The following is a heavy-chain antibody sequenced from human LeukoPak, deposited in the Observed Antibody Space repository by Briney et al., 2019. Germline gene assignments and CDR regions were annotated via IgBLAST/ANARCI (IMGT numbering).Heavy chain of an antibody. CDR3: AIHGLNRGE. J-gene: IGHJ4*02. D-gene: IGHD3-10*01. Sequence: SETLSLTCTVSGGSISSSSYYWGWIRQPPGKGLEWIGSIYYSGSTYYNPSLKSRVTISVDTSKNQFSLKLSSVTAADTSVYYCAIHGLNRGEWGQGTLVTVSS. CDR1: GGSISSSSYY. V-gene: IGHV4-39*01. CDR2: IYYSGST.